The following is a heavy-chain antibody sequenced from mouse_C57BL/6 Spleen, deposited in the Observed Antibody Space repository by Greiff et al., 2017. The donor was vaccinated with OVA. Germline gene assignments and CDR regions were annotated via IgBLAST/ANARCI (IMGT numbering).Heavy chain of an antibody. CDR3: ASYSNYEYYAMDY. V-gene: IGHV2-6*03. CDR2: IWSDGST. Sequence: VMLVESGPGLVAPSQSLSITCTVSGFSLTSYGVHWVRQPPGKGLEWLVVIWSDGSTTYNSALKSRLSISKDNSKSQVFLKMNSLQTDDTAMYYCASYSNYEYYAMDYWGQGTSVTVSS. J-gene: IGHJ4*01. D-gene: IGHD2-5*01. CDR1: GFSLTSYG.